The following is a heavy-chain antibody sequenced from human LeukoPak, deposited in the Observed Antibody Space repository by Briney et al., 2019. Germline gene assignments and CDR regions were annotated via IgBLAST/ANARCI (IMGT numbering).Heavy chain of an antibody. CDR1: GFTISSYY. J-gene: IGHJ5*01. CDR2: IYYSGSS. V-gene: IGHV4-59*01. D-gene: IGHD5-12*01. Sequence: SETLCLTCTASGFTISSYYWSWIRQPPGKGLEWVWYIYYSGSSIYYPSLKSRGTISFDASKNQLPLLLSSVIAADAAAYYCARLGSSGYDFEGDVDTWGQGTLVTVSS. CDR3: ARLGSSGYDFEGDVDT.